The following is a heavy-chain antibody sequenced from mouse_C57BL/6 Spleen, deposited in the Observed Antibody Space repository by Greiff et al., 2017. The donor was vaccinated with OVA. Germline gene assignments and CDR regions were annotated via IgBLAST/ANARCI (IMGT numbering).Heavy chain of an antibody. CDR1: GYAFSSSW. CDR3: ARSITTVVAPSYAMDY. J-gene: IGHJ4*01. D-gene: IGHD1-1*01. Sequence: VQLQQSGPELVKPGASVKISCKASGYAFSSSWMNWVKQRPGKGLEWIGRIYPGDGDTNYNGKFKGKATLTADKSSSTAYMQLSSLTSEDSAVYFCARSITTVVAPSYAMDYWGQGTSVTVSS. CDR2: IYPGDGDT. V-gene: IGHV1-82*01.